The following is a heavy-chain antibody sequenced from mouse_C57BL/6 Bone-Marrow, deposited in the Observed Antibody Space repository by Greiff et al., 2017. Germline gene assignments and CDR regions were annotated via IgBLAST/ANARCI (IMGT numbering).Heavy chain of an antibody. Sequence: EVMLVESGGGLVQPGGSMKLSCVASGFTFSNYWMNWVRQSPEKGLEWVAQIRLKSDNYATHYAESVKGRFTISRDDSKSSVYLQMNNLRSEDTGIYYCTGSYYGYDADYWGQGTTLTVSS. V-gene: IGHV6-3*01. CDR1: GFTFSNYW. CDR3: TGSYYGYDADY. CDR2: IRLKSDNYAT. J-gene: IGHJ2*01. D-gene: IGHD2-9*01.